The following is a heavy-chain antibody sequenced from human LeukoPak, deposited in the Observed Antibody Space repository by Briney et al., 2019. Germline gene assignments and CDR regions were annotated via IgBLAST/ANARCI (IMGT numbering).Heavy chain of an antibody. V-gene: IGHV1-18*01. Sequence: ASVKVSCKASGYTFTSYGISWVRQAPGQGLEWMGWISAYNGNTNYAQKLQGRVTMTTDTSTSTAYMELRSLRSDDTAVYYCARTGGYCSSTSCYHFDYWGQGTLVTVSS. J-gene: IGHJ4*02. CDR2: ISAYNGNT. CDR3: ARTGGYCSSTSCYHFDY. CDR1: GYTFTSYG. D-gene: IGHD2-2*01.